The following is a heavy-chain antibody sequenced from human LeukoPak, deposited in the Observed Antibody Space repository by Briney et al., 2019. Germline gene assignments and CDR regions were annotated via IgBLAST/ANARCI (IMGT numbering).Heavy chain of an antibody. V-gene: IGHV3-21*01. CDR3: TREGVDVFDI. CDR2: ISSGRTYI. Sequence: GGSLRLSCAASGVTFSSYSMNWVRQAPGKGLEWVSSISSGRTYIYYADSVKGRFTISRDNTKNSLYLQMNSLRAEDTAVYYCTREGVDVFDIWGQGTMVTVSS. D-gene: IGHD3-10*01. J-gene: IGHJ3*02. CDR1: GVTFSSYS.